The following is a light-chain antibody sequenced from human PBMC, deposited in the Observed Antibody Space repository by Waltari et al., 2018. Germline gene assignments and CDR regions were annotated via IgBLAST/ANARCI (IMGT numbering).Light chain of an antibody. V-gene: IGKV4-1*01. CDR3: QQYVVIPWT. Sequence: DIVMTQSPDSLAVSLGERATINCKSSQSILYSSDNENYLAWYQQKPGQPPKLLIYWASTRESGVPDRFSGSGSGTDFTLTISSLQAEDVAVYYCQQYVVIPWTFGQGTKVEVK. J-gene: IGKJ1*01. CDR1: QSILYSSDNENY. CDR2: WAS.